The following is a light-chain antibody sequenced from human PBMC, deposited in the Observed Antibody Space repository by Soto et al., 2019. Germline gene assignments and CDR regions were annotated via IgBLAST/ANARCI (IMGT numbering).Light chain of an antibody. CDR2: GNS. Sequence: QPVLTQPPSVSGAPGQRVTISCTGSSSNIGAGYDVHWYQQLPGTAPKLLIYGNSNRPSGVPDRFSGSKSGTSASLAITGLKAEDEDDYYCQSYDSSLSGYVFGTGTKLTVL. J-gene: IGLJ1*01. V-gene: IGLV1-40*01. CDR1: SSNIGAGYD. CDR3: QSYDSSLSGYV.